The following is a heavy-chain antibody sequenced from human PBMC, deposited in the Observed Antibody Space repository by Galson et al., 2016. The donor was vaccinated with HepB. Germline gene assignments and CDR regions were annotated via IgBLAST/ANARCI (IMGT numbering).Heavy chain of an antibody. Sequence: SLRLSCAASRFTFSFSNYAMTWVRQAPGKGLEWVSAINDTPDRTYYADSVKGRFTISRDNSKSTVFLQMSSLRAEDTAVYYCAIDSVGGPKSNFPDSWGQGTLVTVSS. CDR2: INDTPDRT. V-gene: IGHV3-23*01. CDR1: RFTFSFSNYA. J-gene: IGHJ5*01. D-gene: IGHD4-23*01. CDR3: AIDSVGGPKSNFPDS.